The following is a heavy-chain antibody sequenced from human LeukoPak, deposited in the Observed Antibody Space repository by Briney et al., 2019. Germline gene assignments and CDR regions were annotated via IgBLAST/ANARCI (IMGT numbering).Heavy chain of an antibody. CDR2: INPTSGGT. CDR1: GYTFTGYY. Sequence: RASVKVSCKTSGYTFTGYYMHWVRQAPGQGLEWMGWINPTSGGTNYAQKFQGRVTTTRDTSISTAYMELSRLTSDDTAVYYCATARESSSEVASFDYWGQGTLVTVSS. D-gene: IGHD6-6*01. V-gene: IGHV1-2*02. J-gene: IGHJ4*02. CDR3: ATARESSSEVASFDY.